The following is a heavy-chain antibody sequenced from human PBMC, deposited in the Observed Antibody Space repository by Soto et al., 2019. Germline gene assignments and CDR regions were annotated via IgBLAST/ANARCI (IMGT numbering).Heavy chain of an antibody. CDR1: GGSISSYY. D-gene: IGHD3-22*01. CDR2: IYYSGST. J-gene: IGHJ5*02. Sequence: ASETLSLTCTVSGGSISSYYWSWIRQPPGKGLEWIGYIYYSGSTNYNPSLKSRVTISVDTSKNQFSLKLSSVTAADTAVYYCARVIYYDSRLDPWGQGTLVTVSS. V-gene: IGHV4-59*01. CDR3: ARVIYYDSRLDP.